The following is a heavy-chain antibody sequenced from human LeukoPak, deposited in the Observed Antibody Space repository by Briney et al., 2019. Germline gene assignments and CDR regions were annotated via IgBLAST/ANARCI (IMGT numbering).Heavy chain of an antibody. CDR2: ISPYNGNT. V-gene: IGHV1-18*01. Sequence: ASVKVSCKASGYTFTNYGITWVRQAPGQGVEWMGWISPYNGNTDYAQNLQGRVTMTTDTSTTTAYMELRSLRVDDTAVYYCAIAGGWAREDYKADAFDIWGQGTMVTVSS. D-gene: IGHD6-19*01. J-gene: IGHJ3*02. CDR1: GYTFTNYG. CDR3: AIAGGWAREDYKADAFDI.